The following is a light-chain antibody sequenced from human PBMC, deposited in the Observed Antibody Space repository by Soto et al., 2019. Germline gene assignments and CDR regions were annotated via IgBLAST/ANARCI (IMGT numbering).Light chain of an antibody. Sequence: EIVLTQSPGALSLSPGERATLSCRASQSVRSNYLAWYQQKPGQAPRLLIYGASSRANGIPDRFSGSGSGTDFTLTISRLEPEDFAVYYCQQYGSSPPVTFGGGTRVEIK. CDR1: QSVRSNY. V-gene: IGKV3-20*01. CDR2: GAS. J-gene: IGKJ4*01. CDR3: QQYGSSPPVT.